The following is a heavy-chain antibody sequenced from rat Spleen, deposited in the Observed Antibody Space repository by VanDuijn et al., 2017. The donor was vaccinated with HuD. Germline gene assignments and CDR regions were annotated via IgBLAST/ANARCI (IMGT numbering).Heavy chain of an antibody. CDR1: GFSLTSYH. Sequence: QVQLKESGPGLVQPSQTLSLTCTVSGFSLTSYHVSWVRQTPGKGLEWIAALSSGGRSYYNSTLKSRLSIRTDTSKSQVFLTMNSLQTEYTALYVCTRAGYSDWWAFAYWGQGTLGTVSS. J-gene: IGHJ3*01. V-gene: IGHV2-6*01. CDR3: TRAGYSDWWAFAY. D-gene: IGHD1-12*03. CDR2: LSSGGRS.